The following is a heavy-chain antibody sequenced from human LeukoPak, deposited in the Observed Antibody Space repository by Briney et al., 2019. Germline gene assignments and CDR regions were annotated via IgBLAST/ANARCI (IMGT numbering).Heavy chain of an antibody. Sequence: PSETLSLTCTVSGGSISSSSYYWGWIRQPPGKGLEWIGSIYYSGSTYYNPSLKSRVTISVDTSTNQFSLKLSSVTAADTAVYYCARRVAAPSGGWFDPWGQGTLVTVSS. CDR1: GGSISSSSYY. D-gene: IGHD6-6*01. V-gene: IGHV4-39*01. J-gene: IGHJ5*02. CDR3: ARRVAAPSGGWFDP. CDR2: IYYSGST.